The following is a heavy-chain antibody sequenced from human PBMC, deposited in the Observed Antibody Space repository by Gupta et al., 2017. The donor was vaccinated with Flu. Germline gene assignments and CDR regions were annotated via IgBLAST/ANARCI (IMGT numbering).Heavy chain of an antibody. Sequence: RQSPSRGLEWLGRTYYRSKWYNDYAVSVKSRITINPDTSKNQFSLQLNSVTPEDTAVYYCAMSPSYGFMPDYWGQGTLVTVSS. V-gene: IGHV6-1*01. CDR2: TYYRSKWYN. CDR3: AMSPSYGFMPDY. J-gene: IGHJ4*02. D-gene: IGHD4-17*01.